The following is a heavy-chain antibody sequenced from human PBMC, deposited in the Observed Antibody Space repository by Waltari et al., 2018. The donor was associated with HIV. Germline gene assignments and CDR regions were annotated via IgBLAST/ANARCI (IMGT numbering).Heavy chain of an antibody. Sequence: EVQVVESGGGLVQPGGSLRLSCAASGLTFSDLHMYWVSQAPGKGLEVFGSIRTNRAPIEPCLSEMCRCLTSRNDSRKSVFLYMSSLKIEDTAVYYCVGSGPGSIGNYWGQGTLVTVSS. V-gene: IGHV3-72*01. CDR3: VGSGPGSIGNY. CDR2: IRTNRAPI. D-gene: IGHD6-19*01. J-gene: IGHJ4*02. CDR1: GLTFSDLH.